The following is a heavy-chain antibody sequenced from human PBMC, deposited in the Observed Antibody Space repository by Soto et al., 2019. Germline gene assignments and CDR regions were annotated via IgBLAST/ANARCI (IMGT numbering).Heavy chain of an antibody. D-gene: IGHD3-10*01. V-gene: IGHV4-59*01. CDR1: GGSISSYY. CDR2: IYYSGST. Sequence: PSETLSLTCTVSGGSISSYYWSWIRQPPGKGLEWIGYIYYSGSTNYNPSLKSRVTISVDTSKNQFSLKLSSVTAADTAVYYCARGLIWFGELYWCYPWGQGTLVTVS. CDR3: ARGLIWFGELYWCYP. J-gene: IGHJ5*02.